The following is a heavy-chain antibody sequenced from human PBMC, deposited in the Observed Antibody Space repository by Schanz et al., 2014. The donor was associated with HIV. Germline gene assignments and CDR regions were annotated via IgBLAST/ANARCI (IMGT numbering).Heavy chain of an antibody. D-gene: IGHD5-12*01. Sequence: QVQLVQSGAEVKKPGASVEVSCEASGYTFSAYDINWVRQAPGQGLAWMGWMNPESGNTGIAEQFLGRLSLTRFTSTGTAYMELDSLRSEDTAVYYCARGEVATIEDKRGDYYYYYTMDVWGQGTTVTVSS. CDR3: ARGEVATIEDKRGDYYYYYTMDV. CDR2: MNPESGNT. CDR1: GYTFSAYD. J-gene: IGHJ6*02. V-gene: IGHV1-8*02.